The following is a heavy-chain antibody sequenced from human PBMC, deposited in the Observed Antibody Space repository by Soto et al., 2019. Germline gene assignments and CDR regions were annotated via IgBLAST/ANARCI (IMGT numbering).Heavy chain of an antibody. CDR3: ARDLYGDYAFDY. Sequence: EVQLVESGGGLVKPGGSLRLSCAVSGFTFTTYSMNWVRQAPGKGLEWVSSISGSSNYIYYADSVKGRFTISRDNAKNSLYLQMNSLRAEDTAVYYCARDLYGDYAFDYWGQGTLVTVSS. V-gene: IGHV3-21*01. CDR2: ISGSSNYI. D-gene: IGHD4-17*01. CDR1: GFTFTTYS. J-gene: IGHJ4*02.